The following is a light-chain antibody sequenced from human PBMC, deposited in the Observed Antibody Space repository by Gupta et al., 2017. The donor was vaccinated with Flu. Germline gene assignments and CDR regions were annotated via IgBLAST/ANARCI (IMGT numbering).Light chain of an antibody. J-gene: IGKJ5*01. CDR2: LGS. CDR1: QSLLHRNGYTY. Sequence: TPGQPASISCRSSQSLLHRNGYTYLDWYVQKPGQSPQVLIYLGSNRASGVPDRISVSGSGTDFTLKISKVEAEDVGVYYCMQSLHTPAVTFGQGTRLEIK. CDR3: MQSLHTPAVT. V-gene: IGKV2-28*01.